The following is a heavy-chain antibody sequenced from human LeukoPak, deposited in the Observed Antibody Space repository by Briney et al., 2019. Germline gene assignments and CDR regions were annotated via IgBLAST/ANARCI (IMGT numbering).Heavy chain of an antibody. D-gene: IGHD1-26*01. CDR3: ARLSSGSYF. J-gene: IGHJ1*01. Sequence: RPSETLSLTCTVSGGSISSSSYYWGWIRQPPGKGLEWIGSIYYSGSTYYNPSLKSRVTISVDTSKNQFSLKLSSVTAADTAVYYCARLSSGSYFWGQGTLVTVSS. V-gene: IGHV4-39*01. CDR1: GGSISSSSYY. CDR2: IYYSGST.